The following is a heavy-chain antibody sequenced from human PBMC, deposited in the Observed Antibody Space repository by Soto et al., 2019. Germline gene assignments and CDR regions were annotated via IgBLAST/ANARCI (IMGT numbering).Heavy chain of an antibody. D-gene: IGHD5-12*01. V-gene: IGHV3-7*01. CDR2: IKEDGSEK. Sequence: LILSCAASGFTFSSSWMTWVRQAPGKGLAWVANIKEDGSEKYYVDSVKGRFTISRDNTNESLYLQMNSLRAEDTAVYYCARDPAPVGYRGLDVWGQGTTVTVSS. J-gene: IGHJ6*02. CDR3: ARDPAPVGYRGLDV. CDR1: GFTFSSSW.